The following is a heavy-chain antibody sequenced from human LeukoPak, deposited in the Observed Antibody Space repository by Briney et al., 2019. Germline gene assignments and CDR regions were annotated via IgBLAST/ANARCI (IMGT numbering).Heavy chain of an antibody. CDR1: GFTFSSYW. V-gene: IGHV3-7*01. CDR3: AKEGYDSSGYPYF. CDR2: IKQDGSEK. J-gene: IGHJ4*02. Sequence: GGSLRLSCAASGFTFSSYWMSWVRQAPGKGLEWVANIKQDGSEKYYVDSVKGRFTISRDNSKNTLYLQMNSLRAEDTAVYYCAKEGYDSSGYPYFWGQGTLVTVSS. D-gene: IGHD3-22*01.